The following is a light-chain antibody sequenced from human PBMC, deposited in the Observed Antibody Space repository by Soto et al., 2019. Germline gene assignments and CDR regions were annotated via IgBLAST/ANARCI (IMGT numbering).Light chain of an antibody. CDR3: QQFSSYPLT. V-gene: IGKV3-20*01. J-gene: IGKJ4*01. CDR1: QAITGTY. CDR2: GAS. Sequence: EVVLTQSPGTLSLSPGERATLSCRASQAITGTYLAWYQQKPGQAPRLLIHGASTRATGVPDRFSGGGTGTDFSLNISRLEPEDFAVYYCQQFSSYPLTFGGGTKVEIK.